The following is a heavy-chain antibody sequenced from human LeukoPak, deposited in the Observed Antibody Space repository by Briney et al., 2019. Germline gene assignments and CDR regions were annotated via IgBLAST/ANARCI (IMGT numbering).Heavy chain of an antibody. CDR3: ASGRTYGEYYLDY. CDR2: IFPGDSDT. V-gene: IGHV5-51*01. D-gene: IGHD4-17*01. Sequence: GESLKISCKGSGYSFTSYWIAWVRQVPGKGLEWMGIIFPGDSDTTYSPSFQGQVIISADTSTSTAYLQWSSLKSSDTAIVFCASGRTYGEYYLDYWGQGTLVTVSS. CDR1: GYSFTSYW. J-gene: IGHJ4*02.